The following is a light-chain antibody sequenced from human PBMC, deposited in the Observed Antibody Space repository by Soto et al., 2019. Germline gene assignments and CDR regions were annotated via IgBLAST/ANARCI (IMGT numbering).Light chain of an antibody. CDR2: EVS. V-gene: IGLV2-14*03. CDR3: SSYTSSSTWL. CDR1: SSDVGAYNY. Sequence: QSALTQPASVSGSPGQSITISCTGTSSDVGAYNYVSWYQQHPGKAPKLMIYEVSNRPSGVSNRFSGSKSANTASLTISGIQAGDEADYYCSSYTSSSTWLFGGGPKLTVL. J-gene: IGLJ3*02.